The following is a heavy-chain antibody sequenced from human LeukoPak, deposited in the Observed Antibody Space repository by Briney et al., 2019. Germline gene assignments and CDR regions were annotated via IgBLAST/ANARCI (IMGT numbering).Heavy chain of an antibody. D-gene: IGHD6-13*01. V-gene: IGHV3-15*01. CDR1: GFTFSSYW. CDR2: IKSKTDGGTT. J-gene: IGHJ4*02. CDR3: TTRIAAAGTANFDY. Sequence: GGSLRLSCAASGFTFSSYWMSWVRQAPGKGLEWVGRIKSKTDGGTTDYAAPVKGRFTISRDDSKNTLYLQMNSLKTEDTAVYYCTTRIAAAGTANFDYWGQGTLVTVSS.